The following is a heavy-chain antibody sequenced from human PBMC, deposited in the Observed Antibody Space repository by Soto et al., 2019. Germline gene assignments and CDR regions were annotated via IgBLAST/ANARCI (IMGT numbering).Heavy chain of an antibody. J-gene: IGHJ6*02. Sequence: GGSLRLSCAASGWTFGTYSMNWVRQAPGKGLEWIAYINSDSDNIMYADSVKGRFTISRDNAKNSLFLQMNSLTDEDTAVYYCAKKGYSSGWSGGMDVWGQGTTVTVSS. CDR2: INSDSDNI. CDR3: AKKGYSSGWSGGMDV. D-gene: IGHD6-19*01. CDR1: GWTFGTYS. V-gene: IGHV3-48*02.